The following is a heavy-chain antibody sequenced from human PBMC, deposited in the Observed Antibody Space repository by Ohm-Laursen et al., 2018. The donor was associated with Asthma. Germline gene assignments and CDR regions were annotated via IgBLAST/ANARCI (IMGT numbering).Heavy chain of an antibody. D-gene: IGHD3-10*01. CDR2: IWYDGSNK. J-gene: IGHJ4*02. CDR1: GFTFSSYG. V-gene: IGHV3-33*01. CDR3: ARGSAQYGSGSYYNFDY. Sequence: SLRLSCTASGFTFSSYGMHWVRQAPGKGLEWVAVIWYDGSNKYYADSVKGRFTISRDNSKNTLYLQMNSLRAEDTAVYYCARGSAQYGSGSYYNFDYWGQGTLVTVSS.